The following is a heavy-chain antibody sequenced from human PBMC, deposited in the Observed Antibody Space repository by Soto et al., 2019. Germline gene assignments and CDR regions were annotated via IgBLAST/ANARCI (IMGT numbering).Heavy chain of an antibody. Sequence: GGSLRLSCAASGFIFSSYTMHWVRQAPGKGLEWVGVITYDGSNQYYADSVKGRFTISRDNSRNMLFLQMNSLRPDDTAVYYCARAPSGSYPEFDYWGKGTLVTVSS. D-gene: IGHD1-26*01. CDR3: ARAPSGSYPEFDY. J-gene: IGHJ4*02. V-gene: IGHV3-30-3*01. CDR1: GFIFSSYT. CDR2: ITYDGSNQ.